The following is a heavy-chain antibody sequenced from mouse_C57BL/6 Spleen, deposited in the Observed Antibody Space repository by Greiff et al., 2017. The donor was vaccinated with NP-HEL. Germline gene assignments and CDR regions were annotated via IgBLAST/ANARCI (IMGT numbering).Heavy chain of an antibody. J-gene: IGHJ3*01. V-gene: IGHV1-78*01. CDR1: GYTFTDHT. CDR2: IYPRDGST. Sequence: VQLQQSDAELVKPGASVKISCKVSGYTFTDHTIHWMKQRPEQGLEWIGYIYPRDGSTKYNEKFKGKAPFTAEKSSSTAYRQLNSLTSEDSAVYFCARGPMIRGFAYWGQGTLVTVSA. D-gene: IGHD2-4*01. CDR3: ARGPMIRGFAY.